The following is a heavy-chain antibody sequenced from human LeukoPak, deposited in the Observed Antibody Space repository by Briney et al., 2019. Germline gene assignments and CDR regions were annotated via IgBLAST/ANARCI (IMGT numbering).Heavy chain of an antibody. CDR2: IIPIFGTA. CDR3: ARDRDDSSGYYSHFDY. J-gene: IGHJ4*02. V-gene: IGHV1-69*13. Sequence: SVKVSCKASGGTFSSYAISWVRQAPGQGLEWMGGIIPIFGTANYAQKFQGRVTITADESTSTAYTELSSLRSEDTAVYYCARDRDDSSGYYSHFDYWGQGTLVTVSS. D-gene: IGHD3-22*01. CDR1: GGTFSSYA.